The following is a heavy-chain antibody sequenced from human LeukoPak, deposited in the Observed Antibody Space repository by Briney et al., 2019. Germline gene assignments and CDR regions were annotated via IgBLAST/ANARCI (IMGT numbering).Heavy chain of an antibody. D-gene: IGHD3-22*01. V-gene: IGHV3-30*04. CDR1: GFTFSSYA. CDR2: ISYDGSNK. J-gene: IGHJ3*02. Sequence: GGSLRLSCAASGFTFSSYAMHWVRQAPGKGLEWVAVISYDGSNKYYADSVKGRFTISRDNSKNTLYLQMNSLRAEDTAVYYCARVGRSSGYYYGGASAFDIWGQGTMVTVSS. CDR3: ARVGRSSGYYYGGASAFDI.